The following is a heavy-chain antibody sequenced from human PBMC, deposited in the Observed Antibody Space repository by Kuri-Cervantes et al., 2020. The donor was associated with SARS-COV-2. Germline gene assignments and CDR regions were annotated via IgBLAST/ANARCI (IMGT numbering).Heavy chain of an antibody. CDR3: ARHRKRITIFGVVEDWFDP. V-gene: IGHV4-59*08. CDR1: GGSFSSYY. CDR2: IYYSGST. J-gene: IGHJ5*02. D-gene: IGHD3-3*01. Sequence: ETLSLTCAVYGGSFSSYYWSWIRQPPGKGLEWIGYIYYSGSTNYNPSLKSRVTISVDTSKNQFSLKPSSVTAADTAVYYCARHRKRITIFGVVEDWFDPWGQGTLVTVSS.